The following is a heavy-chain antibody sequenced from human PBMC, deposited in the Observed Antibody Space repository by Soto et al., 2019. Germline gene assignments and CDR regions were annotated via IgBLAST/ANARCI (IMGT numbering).Heavy chain of an antibody. D-gene: IGHD6-19*01. V-gene: IGHV1-69*01. CDR1: GGSINSYS. Sequence: QVQLVQSGAEVKKPGSSVKVSCKASGGSINSYSISWVRQAPGQGLEWMGGIIPIFGTANYAQKFQGRVTITADESTSTAYMELSSLRSEDTAVYYCARDSLVYSSGWYYDYWGQGTLVTVSS. CDR3: ARDSLVYSSGWYYDY. J-gene: IGHJ4*02. CDR2: IIPIFGTA.